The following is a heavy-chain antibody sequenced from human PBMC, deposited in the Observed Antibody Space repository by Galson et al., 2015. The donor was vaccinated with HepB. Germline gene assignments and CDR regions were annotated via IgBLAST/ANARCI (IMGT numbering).Heavy chain of an antibody. J-gene: IGHJ5*02. Sequence: SVKVSCKASGGTFTNYAISWVRQAPGQGLEWMGGIIPMYGTVNYAQKFQGRVTITADESTSTAYMELSSLRSEDTAVYYCARGAITMVRGVIIPLDLWGQGTLVTVSS. V-gene: IGHV1-69*13. CDR3: ARGAITMVRGVIIPLDL. D-gene: IGHD3-10*01. CDR1: GGTFTNYA. CDR2: IIPMYGTV.